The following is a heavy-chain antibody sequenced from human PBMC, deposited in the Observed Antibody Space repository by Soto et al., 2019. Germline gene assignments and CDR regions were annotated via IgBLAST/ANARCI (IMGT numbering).Heavy chain of an antibody. CDR2: INAGNGNT. Sequence: ASVKVSCKASGYTFTSYAMHWVRQAPGQRLEWMGWINAGNGNTKYSQKFQGRVTITRDTSASTAYMELSSLRSEDTAVYYCARDPFLFWDDYFDYWGQGTLVTVSS. J-gene: IGHJ4*02. CDR3: ARDPFLFWDDYFDY. V-gene: IGHV1-3*01. CDR1: GYTFTSYA. D-gene: IGHD1-26*01.